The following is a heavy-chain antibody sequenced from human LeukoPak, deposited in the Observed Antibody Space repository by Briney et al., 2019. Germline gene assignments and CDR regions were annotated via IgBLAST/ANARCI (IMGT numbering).Heavy chain of an antibody. V-gene: IGHV3-48*03. Sequence: QPGGSLRLSCAASGFTFSSHDMNWVRQAPGKGLEWVSYINTNGRTIQYADSVKGRFTISRDNSKNTLYVQMNSLRAEDTAVYYCAKDLLAATIDYYFDYWGQGTLVTVSS. J-gene: IGHJ4*02. CDR2: INTNGRTI. CDR1: GFTFSSHD. CDR3: AKDLLAATIDYYFDY. D-gene: IGHD5-12*01.